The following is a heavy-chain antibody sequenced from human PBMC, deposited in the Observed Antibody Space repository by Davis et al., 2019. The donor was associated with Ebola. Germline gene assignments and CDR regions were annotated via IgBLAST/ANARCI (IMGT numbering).Heavy chain of an antibody. D-gene: IGHD3-3*01. V-gene: IGHV4-59*01. CDR3: ARVPRSYDFWSGRYSYHGVDV. CDR1: GRSISTYY. J-gene: IGHJ6*02. Sequence: MPSETLSLTCTVSGRSISTYYWSWIRQPPGKGLEWIGHIYYSGSTNYTSSLKSRVTISVDTSKNQFSLKLSSVTAADTAVYYCARVPRSYDFWSGRYSYHGVDVWGQGTTVTVS. CDR2: IYYSGST.